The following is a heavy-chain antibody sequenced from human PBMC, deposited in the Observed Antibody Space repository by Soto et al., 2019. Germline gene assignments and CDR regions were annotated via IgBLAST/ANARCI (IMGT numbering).Heavy chain of an antibody. CDR3: ARGNSGYDPFDY. CDR1: GGSISSYY. V-gene: IGHV4-59*01. J-gene: IGHJ4*02. D-gene: IGHD5-12*01. CDR2: IYYSGST. Sequence: SETLSLTCTVSGGSISSYYWSWIRQPPGKGLEWIGYIYYSGSTNYKPSLKSRVTISVDTSKNQFSLKLSSVNAADTAVYYCARGNSGYDPFDYWGQGTLVTVSS.